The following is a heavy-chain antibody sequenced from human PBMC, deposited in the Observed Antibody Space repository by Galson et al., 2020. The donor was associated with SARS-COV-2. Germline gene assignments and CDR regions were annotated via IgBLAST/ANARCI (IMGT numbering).Heavy chain of an antibody. CDR2: VYHYGRT. Sequence: SETLSLTCTVSGGSISSYFWSWIRQSPGKGLEWIGYVYHYGRTFYNPSLKSRVTTSLDTSKNQVSLKLSSVTAADTAVYFCARVPWDVVVVPAAVYMDVWGQGTTVTVSS. J-gene: IGHJ6*03. V-gene: IGHV4-59*12. CDR1: GGSISSYF. CDR3: ARVPWDVVVVPAAVYMDV. D-gene: IGHD2-2*01.